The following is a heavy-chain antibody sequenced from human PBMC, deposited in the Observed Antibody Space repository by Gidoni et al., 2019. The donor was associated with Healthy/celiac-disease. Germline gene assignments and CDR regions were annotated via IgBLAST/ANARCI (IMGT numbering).Heavy chain of an antibody. CDR2: IYHSGGT. CDR1: AGSISSSNW. CDR3: ARGGGSYPGDFDY. D-gene: IGHD1-26*01. V-gene: IGHV4-4*02. Sequence: VQLQESGPGLVKPSGTLSLTCAGSAGSISSSNWWSWVRQPPGKGLEWIGEIYHSGGTNYNPSLKSRVTISVDKSKNQFSLKLSSVTAAATAVYYCARGGGSYPGDFDYWGQGTLVTVSS. J-gene: IGHJ4*02.